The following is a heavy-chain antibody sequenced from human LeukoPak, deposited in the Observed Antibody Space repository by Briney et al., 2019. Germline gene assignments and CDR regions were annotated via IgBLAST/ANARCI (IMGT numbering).Heavy chain of an antibody. CDR2: ISAYNGNT. Sequence: ASVKVSCKASGYTFTSYGISRVRQAPGQGLEWMGWISAYNGNTNYAQKLQGRVTMTTDTSTSTAYMELRSLRSDDTAVYYCARAEGVATALYFDYWGQGTLVTVSS. J-gene: IGHJ4*02. CDR3: ARAEGVATALYFDY. V-gene: IGHV1-18*01. D-gene: IGHD5-12*01. CDR1: GYTFTSYG.